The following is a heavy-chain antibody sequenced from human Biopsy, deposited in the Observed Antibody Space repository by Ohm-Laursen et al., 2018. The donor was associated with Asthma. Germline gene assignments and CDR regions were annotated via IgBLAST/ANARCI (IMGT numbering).Heavy chain of an antibody. Sequence: LTLTGAASGLSFRNFAIHWGRQAPGKGLERVAVISYDGSNKYYADSVKGRFTISRDNSKNTLYLQVDSLRAGDTAVYYCVRDGTDDAFDIWGQGTVVSVSS. D-gene: IGHD1-1*01. CDR3: VRDGTDDAFDI. CDR2: ISYDGSNK. CDR1: GLSFRNFA. J-gene: IGHJ3*02. V-gene: IGHV3-30*03.